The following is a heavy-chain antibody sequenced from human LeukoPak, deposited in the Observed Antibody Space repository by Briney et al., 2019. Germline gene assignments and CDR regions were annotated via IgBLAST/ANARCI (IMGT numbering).Heavy chain of an antibody. CDR3: ARGGLLWFGELLPIDY. V-gene: IGHV4-31*03. CDR1: GGSISSGGYY. D-gene: IGHD3-10*01. CDR2: IYYSGST. Sequence: SGPPSLPCTVSGGSISSGGYYWSWIRPHPGKGLEWIGYIYYSGSTYYNPSLKSRVTISVDTSKNQFSLKLSSVTAADTAVYYCARGGLLWFGELLPIDYWGQGTLVTVSS. J-gene: IGHJ4*02.